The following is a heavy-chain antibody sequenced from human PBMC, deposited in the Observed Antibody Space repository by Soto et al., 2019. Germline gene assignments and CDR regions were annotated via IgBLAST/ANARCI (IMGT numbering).Heavy chain of an antibody. J-gene: IGHJ3*02. V-gene: IGHV1-3*01. CDR3: ARGDIIVVIAEITDASDI. Sequence: QVQLVQSGAEVKKPGASVKVSCKASGYTFTSYAMHWVRQAPGQRLEWMGWINAGNGNTKYSQMFQGRVTITKDTSAITAYIELSSLRSEDTAVYYCARGDIIVVIAEITDASDIWGQGTMVTVSS. CDR2: INAGNGNT. D-gene: IGHD2-15*01. CDR1: GYTFTSYA.